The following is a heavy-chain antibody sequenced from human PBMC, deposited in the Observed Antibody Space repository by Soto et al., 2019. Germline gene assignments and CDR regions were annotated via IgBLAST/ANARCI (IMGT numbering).Heavy chain of an antibody. J-gene: IGHJ6*02. CDR3: AATYYDIWTGYASDYYYGMDV. CDR2: IVVGSGNT. CDR1: GFTFTSSA. V-gene: IGHV1-58*01. D-gene: IGHD3-9*01. Sequence: GASVKVSCKASGFTFTSSAVQWVRQARGQRLEWIGWIVVGSGNTNYAQKFQERVTITRDMSTSTAYMELSSLRSEDTAVYYCAATYYDIWTGYASDYYYGMDVWGQGTTVTVSS.